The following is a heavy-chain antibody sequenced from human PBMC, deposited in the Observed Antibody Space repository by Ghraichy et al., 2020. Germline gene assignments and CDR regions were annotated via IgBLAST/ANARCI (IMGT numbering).Heavy chain of an antibody. D-gene: IGHD6-19*01. CDR3: ARDLISSEYSSGWYTHYYYGMDV. Sequence: SVKVSCKASGGTFSSYAISWVRQAPGQGLEWMGGIIPIFGTANYAQKFQGRVTITADESTSTAYMELSSLRSEDTAVYYCARDLISSEYSSGWYTHYYYGMDVWVQGTTVTVSS. CDR2: IIPIFGTA. J-gene: IGHJ6*02. V-gene: IGHV1-69*13. CDR1: GGTFSSYA.